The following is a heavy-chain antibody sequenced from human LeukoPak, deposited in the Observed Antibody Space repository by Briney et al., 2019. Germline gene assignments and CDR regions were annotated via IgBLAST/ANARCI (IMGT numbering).Heavy chain of an antibody. CDR1: GYSFTSYW. CDR2: IYPGDSDT. J-gene: IGHJ4*02. V-gene: IGHV5-51*01. D-gene: IGHD6-6*01. CDR3: AGQRLGLSSSRDFDY. Sequence: GESLKISCKGSGYSFTSYWIGWVRQMPGKGLEWMGIIYPGDSDTSYSPSFQGQVTISADKSISTAYLQWSSLKASDTAMYYCAGQRLGLSSSRDFDYWGEGTLVTVSS.